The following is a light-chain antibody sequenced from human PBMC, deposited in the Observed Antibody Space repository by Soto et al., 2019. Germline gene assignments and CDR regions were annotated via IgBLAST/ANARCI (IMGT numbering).Light chain of an antibody. CDR3: QQYNNWWT. CDR1: QSVSSSN. CDR2: GAS. Sequence: EIVLTQSPGTLSLSPGERATLSCMASQSVSSSNLAWYQQKPGQAPRLLLYGASTRATGIPARFSGSGSETEFTLTISSLQSEDSAVYYCQQYNNWWTFGQGTKVDIK. V-gene: IGKV3-15*01. J-gene: IGKJ1*01.